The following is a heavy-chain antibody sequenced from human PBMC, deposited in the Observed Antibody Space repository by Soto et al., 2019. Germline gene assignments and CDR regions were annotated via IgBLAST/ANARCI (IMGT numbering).Heavy chain of an antibody. CDR2: IYYSGST. V-gene: IGHV4-31*03. J-gene: IGHJ6*02. CDR1: GGSISSGGYY. CDR3: ARELAAAGTGYYYGMDV. D-gene: IGHD6-13*01. Sequence: PSETLSLTCTVSGGSISSGGYYWSWIRQHPGKGLEWIGYIYYSGSTYYNPSLKSRVTISVDTSKNQFSLKLSSVTAADTAVYYCARELAAAGTGYYYGMDVWGQGTTVTVSS.